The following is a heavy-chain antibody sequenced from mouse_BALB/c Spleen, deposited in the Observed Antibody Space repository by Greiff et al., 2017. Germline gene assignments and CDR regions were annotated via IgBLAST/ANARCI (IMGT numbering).Heavy chain of an antibody. Sequence: EVQGVESGGGLVKPGGSLKLSCAASGFTFSSYAMSWVRQTPEKRLEWVASISSGGSTYYPDSVKGRFTISRDNARNILYLQMSSLRSEDTAMYYCVREGAYWGQGTLVTVSA. J-gene: IGHJ3*01. V-gene: IGHV5-6-5*01. CDR3: VREGAY. CDR1: GFTFSSYA. CDR2: ISSGGST.